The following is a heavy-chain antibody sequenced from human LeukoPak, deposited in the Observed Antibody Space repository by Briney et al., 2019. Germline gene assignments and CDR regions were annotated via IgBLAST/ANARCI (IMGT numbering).Heavy chain of an antibody. CDR1: GFTVSSNY. CDR2: IYSGGST. V-gene: IGHV3-53*01. Sequence: GRSLSLSCAASGFTVSSNYMSWVRQAPGKGLEWVSVIYSGGSTYYADSVKGRFTISRGNSKNTLYLQMNSLRAEDTAVYYCARDLSYGDYAGYWGQGTLVTVSS. D-gene: IGHD4-17*01. CDR3: ARDLSYGDYAGY. J-gene: IGHJ4*02.